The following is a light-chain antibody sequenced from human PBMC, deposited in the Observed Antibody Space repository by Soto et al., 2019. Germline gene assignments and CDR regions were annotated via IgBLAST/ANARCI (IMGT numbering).Light chain of an antibody. CDR2: GAS. J-gene: IGKJ3*01. CDR3: QQYDNWPFS. Sequence: EIVMTQSPATLSMSPGERATLSCRASQSVSSNLAWYQQKPGQAPRLLMFGASTRATDIPARFSSTGSGTEFTLTISSLQSEDFAVYYCQQYDNWPFSFGPGTKVDIK. V-gene: IGKV3-15*01. CDR1: QSVSSN.